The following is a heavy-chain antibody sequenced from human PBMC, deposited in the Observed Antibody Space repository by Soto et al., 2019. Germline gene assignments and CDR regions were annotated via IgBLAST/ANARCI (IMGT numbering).Heavy chain of an antibody. Sequence: QVQLVESGGGVVQPGRSLRLSCAASGFTFSSYGMXXXXXXXXXXXXXXXVISYDGSNKYYADSVKGRFTISRDNSKXXXXXXXXXXXXXXXXXXXXXXXXXXXXXXXXXTPDYWGQGTLVTVSS. CDR2: ISYDGSNK. J-gene: IGHJ4*02. CDR1: GFTFSSYG. V-gene: IGHV3-30*03. CDR3: XXXXXXXXXXXXXTPDY. D-gene: IGHD2-15*01.